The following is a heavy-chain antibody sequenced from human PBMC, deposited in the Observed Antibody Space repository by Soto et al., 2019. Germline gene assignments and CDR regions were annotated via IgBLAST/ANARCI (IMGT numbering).Heavy chain of an antibody. CDR1: GAPITSGAYS. J-gene: IGHJ5*02. CDR3: ARDMSGCSSSDCYLSGWFDP. D-gene: IGHD2-21*02. V-gene: IGHV4-30-2*01. Sequence: QLQLRESGSGLVKPSQTLSLTCTVSGAPITSGAYSWSWIRQPPGKGLEWIGFIYQSGSTHYNPSIKSRVTISVDRSTNHFSLQLTSLTAADTAVYYCARDMSGCSSSDCYLSGWFDPWGPGTLVTVSS. CDR2: IYQSGST.